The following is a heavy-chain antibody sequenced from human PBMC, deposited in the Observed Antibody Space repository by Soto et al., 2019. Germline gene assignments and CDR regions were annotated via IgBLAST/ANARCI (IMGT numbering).Heavy chain of an antibody. CDR3: ARGSLWFGEHSGRDV. D-gene: IGHD3-10*01. CDR2: MNPNNGNT. J-gene: IGHJ6*02. V-gene: IGHV1-8*01. Sequence: QVQLVQSGAEVKKPGASVKVSCKAPGYTFSSYDLNWVRQATGQGLEWMGWMNPNNGNTGYAQKFQGRVTMTRNTSICTAYMALSSLRSEDKAVYYCARGSLWFGEHSGRDVWGHGTTVTVSS. CDR1: GYTFSSYD.